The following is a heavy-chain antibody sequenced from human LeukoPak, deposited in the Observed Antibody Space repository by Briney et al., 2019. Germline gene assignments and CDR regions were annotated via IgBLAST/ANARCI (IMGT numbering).Heavy chain of an antibody. J-gene: IGHJ4*02. CDR2: ISSSGSTI. CDR1: GFTFSDYY. Sequence: GGSLRLSCAAYGFTFSDYYMSWIRQAPGEGLEWVSYISSSGSTIYYADSVKGRFTISRDNAKDSLYLQMNSLRAEDTAVHYCARKGDIVVVPAANWGQGTLVTVSS. D-gene: IGHD2-2*01. CDR3: ARKGDIVVVPAAN. V-gene: IGHV3-11*01.